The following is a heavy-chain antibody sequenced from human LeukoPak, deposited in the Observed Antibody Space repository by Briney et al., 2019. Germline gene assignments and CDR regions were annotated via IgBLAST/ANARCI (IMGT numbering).Heavy chain of an antibody. V-gene: IGHV4-4*07. Sequence: SETLSLTCTVSGGSISSYYWSWIRQPAGKGLEWIGRIYTGGSTNYNPSLKSRVTMSVDTSKNQFSLKLSSVTAADTAVYYCARYWGSITMVRGVMPYYYYMDVWGKGTTVTGSS. D-gene: IGHD3-10*01. J-gene: IGHJ6*03. CDR2: IYTGGST. CDR3: ARYWGSITMVRGVMPYYYYMDV. CDR1: GGSISSYY.